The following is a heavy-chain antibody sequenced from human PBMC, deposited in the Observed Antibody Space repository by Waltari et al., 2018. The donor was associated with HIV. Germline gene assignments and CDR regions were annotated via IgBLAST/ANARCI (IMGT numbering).Heavy chain of an antibody. CDR3: ARFSSPSLDY. J-gene: IGHJ4*02. V-gene: IGHV1-46*01. D-gene: IGHD6-6*01. CDR2: INTSAGGT. Sequence: QVQLVQSGAEVRKPGASVKVSCKATGYTFTTYYLHWVRLAPVLGLEWRGVINTSAGGTKYAQNFQGRVTMTRDTSTTTVYMELSSLRSEDTAVYYCARFSSPSLDYWGQGTLVTVSS. CDR1: GYTFTTYY.